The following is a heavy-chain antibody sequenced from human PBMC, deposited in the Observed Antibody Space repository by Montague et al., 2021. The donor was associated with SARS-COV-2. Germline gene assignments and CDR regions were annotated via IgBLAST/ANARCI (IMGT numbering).Heavy chain of an antibody. CDR3: ARGADRYYFYGMDV. J-gene: IGHJ6*02. CDR1: GDSVSSNSAA. V-gene: IGHV6-1*01. Sequence: CAISGDSVSSNSAAWNWIRQTPLRGLEWLGRTYHRSKWYNEYAVSVNSRITINPDTSKNQFSLQVNSVTPEDTAVYYCARGADRYYFYGMDVWGQGTTVNVS. CDR2: TYHRSKWYN. D-gene: IGHD6-19*01.